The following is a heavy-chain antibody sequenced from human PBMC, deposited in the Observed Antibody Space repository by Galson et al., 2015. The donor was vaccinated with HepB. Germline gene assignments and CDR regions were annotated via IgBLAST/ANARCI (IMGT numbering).Heavy chain of an antibody. CDR1: GGSMSGYY. V-gene: IGHV4-59*01. Sequence: ETLSLTCSVSGGSMSGYYWSWFRHSPGKGLEWLGFIYYLGSITYNPSLSGRLTLALDSPKNHFSLSLTSVTAADSATYYCATSVTYNSAADAWGQGTTVTVSS. J-gene: IGHJ6*02. CDR3: ATSVTYNSAADA. D-gene: IGHD1-20*01. CDR2: IYYLGSI.